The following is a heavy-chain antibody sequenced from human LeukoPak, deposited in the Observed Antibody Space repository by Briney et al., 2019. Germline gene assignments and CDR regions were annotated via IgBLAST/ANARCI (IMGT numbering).Heavy chain of an antibody. CDR3: ARSSSWYFTEYFQH. Sequence: ASVKVSCKASGYTFTSYGISWVRQAPGQGLEWMGWISAYNGNTNYAQKLQGRVTMTTDTSTSTAYMELRSQRSDDTAVYYCARSSSWYFTEYFQHWGQGTLVTVSS. CDR1: GYTFTSYG. D-gene: IGHD6-13*01. J-gene: IGHJ1*01. V-gene: IGHV1-18*01. CDR2: ISAYNGNT.